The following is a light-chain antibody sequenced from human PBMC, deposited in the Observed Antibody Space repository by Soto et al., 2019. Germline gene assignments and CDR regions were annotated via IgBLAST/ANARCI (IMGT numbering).Light chain of an antibody. CDR2: DVT. CDR3: CSYAGSFVYV. Sequence: QSALTQPRSVSGSPGQSVTISCTGTSSDIGGYNYVSWYQQNPGKAPTLMIYDVTNRPSGVPDRFSGSKSGNTASLTISGLQAEDEAAYYCCSYAGSFVYVSGIGTKVTVL. J-gene: IGLJ1*01. CDR1: SSDIGGYNY. V-gene: IGLV2-11*01.